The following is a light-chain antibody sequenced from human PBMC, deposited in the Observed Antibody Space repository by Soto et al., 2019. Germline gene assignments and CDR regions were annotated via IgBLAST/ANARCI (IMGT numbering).Light chain of an antibody. CDR2: GAS. CDR3: QQYNNWPPT. J-gene: IGKJ1*01. CDR1: QSVSSN. Sequence: EIVMTQSPATLSVSPGERATLSCRASQSVSSNLAWYQQKPGQAPRLLIYGASTRATGIPARFSGSGSGTEYTLTISSLQSEDFAVYYCQQYNNWPPTFGQGPKVEIK. V-gene: IGKV3-15*01.